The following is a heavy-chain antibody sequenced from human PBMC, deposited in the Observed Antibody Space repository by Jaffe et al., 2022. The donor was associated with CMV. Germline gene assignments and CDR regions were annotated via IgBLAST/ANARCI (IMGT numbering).Heavy chain of an antibody. Sequence: EVQLVESGGGLVQPGRSLRLSCAASGFTFDDYAMHWVRQAPGKGLEWVSGISWNSGSIGYADSVKGRFTISRDNAKNSLYLQMNSLRAEDTALYYCAKDKWSRITIFGVVLDYWGQGTLVTVSS. J-gene: IGHJ4*02. CDR2: ISWNSGSI. V-gene: IGHV3-9*01. D-gene: IGHD3-3*01. CDR3: AKDKWSRITIFGVVLDY. CDR1: GFTFDDYA.